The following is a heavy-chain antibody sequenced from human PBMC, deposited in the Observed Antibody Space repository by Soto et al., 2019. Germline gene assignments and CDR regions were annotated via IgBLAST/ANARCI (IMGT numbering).Heavy chain of an antibody. CDR1: GGSISGYY. J-gene: IGHJ4*02. CDR2: IYYSGST. D-gene: IGHD4-17*01. V-gene: IGHV4-59*01. Sequence: QVQLKESGPGLVKPSETLSLTCIVSGGSISGYYWSWIRQPPGRGLEWIGNIYYSGSTNYNPSRMSRVTISVDTSKNQFSLKLRSVTAADTAVYYCARVGGYYGDYPNFDYWGQGALVTVSS. CDR3: ARVGGYYGDYPNFDY.